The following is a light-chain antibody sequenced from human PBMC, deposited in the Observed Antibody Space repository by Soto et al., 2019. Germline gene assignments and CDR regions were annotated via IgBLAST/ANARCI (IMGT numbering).Light chain of an antibody. J-gene: IGKJ2*01. CDR3: QQYGSSPYT. CDR1: QSVSGN. V-gene: IGKV3-15*01. Sequence: EIVMTQSPPTLSLSLGERATLSCRASQSVSGNLAWYQQRPGQAPRLLIYHTSTRATGIPARFSGSGSGTEFTLVVSSLQSEDLAVYYCQQYGSSPYTFGQGTKLEIK. CDR2: HTS.